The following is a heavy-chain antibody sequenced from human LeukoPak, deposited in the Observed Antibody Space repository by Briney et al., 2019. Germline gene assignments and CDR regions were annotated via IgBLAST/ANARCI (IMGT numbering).Heavy chain of an antibody. Sequence: SETLSLTCAVSGGSISSGGYSWSRIRQPPGKGLEWIGYIYHSGSTYYNPSLKSRVTISVDRSKNQFSLKLSPVTAADTAVYYCARAYYGDYPLFDYWGQGTLVTVSS. CDR3: ARAYYGDYPLFDY. D-gene: IGHD4-17*01. V-gene: IGHV4-30-2*01. CDR2: IYHSGST. CDR1: GGSISSGGYS. J-gene: IGHJ4*02.